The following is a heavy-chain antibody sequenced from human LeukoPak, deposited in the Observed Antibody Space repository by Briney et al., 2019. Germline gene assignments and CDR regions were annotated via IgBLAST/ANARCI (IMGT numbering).Heavy chain of an antibody. V-gene: IGHV5-51*01. CDR1: GYTFTTYW. J-gene: IGHJ4*02. D-gene: IGHD3-3*01. CDR3: ARQITISHFDY. Sequence: KPGESLKISCQGSGYTFTTYWIGWVRQMPGKGLEWMGIIHPGDSDIRYSPSFKGQVTISADKSIRTAYLQWSNLKASDTAMYYCARQITISHFDYWGQGTLVTVSS. CDR2: IHPGDSDI.